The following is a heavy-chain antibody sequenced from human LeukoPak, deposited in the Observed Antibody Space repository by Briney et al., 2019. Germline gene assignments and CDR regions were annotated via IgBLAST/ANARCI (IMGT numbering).Heavy chain of an antibody. CDR2: VYSGGST. J-gene: IGHJ4*02. D-gene: IGHD6-6*01. Sequence: GGSLRLSCAASGFTVSSNYMSWVRQAPGKGLEWVSIVYSGGSTYYADSVKGRFTISRDNSKNALYLQMSSLRAEDTAVYYCAREYGSSSGFFDYWGQGTLVTVSS. CDR3: AREYGSSSGFFDY. V-gene: IGHV3-53*01. CDR1: GFTVSSNY.